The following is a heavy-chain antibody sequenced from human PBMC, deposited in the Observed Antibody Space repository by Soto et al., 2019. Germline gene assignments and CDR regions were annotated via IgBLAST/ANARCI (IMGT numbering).Heavy chain of an antibody. CDR3: ARDHSSSGLNWYFDL. V-gene: IGHV3-30*03. J-gene: IGHJ2*01. D-gene: IGHD6-19*01. CDR2: LSYDGSLK. Sequence: QGQLVESGGGVVQPGTSLRLSCVASGFTFSGRGMHWVRQAPGKGLEWVAVLSYDGSLKYYADSVKGRFTISRDNAKSTQYLQMNSLRAEDTAVYHCARDHSSSGLNWYFDLWGRGTLVTVSS. CDR1: GFTFSGRG.